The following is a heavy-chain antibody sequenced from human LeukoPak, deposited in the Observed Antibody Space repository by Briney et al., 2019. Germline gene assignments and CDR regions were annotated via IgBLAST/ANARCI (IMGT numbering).Heavy chain of an antibody. CDR1: GGSISSYY. D-gene: IGHD3-10*01. J-gene: IGHJ3*02. V-gene: IGHV4-59*01. CDR2: IYYSGST. Sequence: PSETLSLTCTVSGGSISSYYWSWIRQPPGKGLEWIGYIYYSGSTNYNPSLKSRVTISVDTSKNQFSLKLSSVTAADTAVYYCARDLPLTYYYGSGSYFDAFDIWGQGTMVTVSS. CDR3: ARDLPLTYYYGSGSYFDAFDI.